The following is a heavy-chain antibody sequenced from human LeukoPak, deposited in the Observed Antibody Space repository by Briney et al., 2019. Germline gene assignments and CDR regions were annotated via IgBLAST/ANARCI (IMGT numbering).Heavy chain of an antibody. V-gene: IGHV4-39*02. CDR2: IFHSGST. J-gene: IGHJ6*03. Sequence: SETLSLTCTVSGGSISSSSYSWGWIRQPPGKGLEWIGSIFHSGSTYSSPSLKSRVTVSLDTSKNQFSLKLSSVTAADTAVYYCAREGKITMVRGVIRYYYMDVWGKGTTVTISS. CDR1: GGSISSSSYS. D-gene: IGHD3-10*01. CDR3: AREGKITMVRGVIRYYYMDV.